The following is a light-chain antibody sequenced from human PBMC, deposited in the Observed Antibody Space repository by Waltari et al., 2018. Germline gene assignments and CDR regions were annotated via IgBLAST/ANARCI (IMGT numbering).Light chain of an antibody. CDR3: GAWDDSLSGHYV. Sequence: QSVLTQPPSASGTPGQRVTISCSGSSSNIGSNHVYWYQQLPGMAPTLLIYRNAPRPSGVPDRFSGSKSGSSASLAISGLRSEDEADYYCGAWDDSLSGHYVFGTGTKVTVL. V-gene: IGLV1-47*01. CDR1: SSNIGSNH. CDR2: RNA. J-gene: IGLJ1*01.